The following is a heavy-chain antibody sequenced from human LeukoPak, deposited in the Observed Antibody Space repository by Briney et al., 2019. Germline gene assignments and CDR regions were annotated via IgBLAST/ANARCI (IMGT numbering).Heavy chain of an antibody. V-gene: IGHV5-51*01. CDR3: ARINDFWSGYYIYFDY. CDR2: IYPGDSDT. J-gene: IGHJ4*02. Sequence: PGESLKISCKGSGYSFTSYWIGWVRQMPGKGLEWMGIIYPGDSDTRYSPSFQGQVTISANQSISTAYLQRSSLQASDTAMYYCARINDFWSGYYIYFDYWGQGTLVTVSS. CDR1: GYSFTSYW. D-gene: IGHD3-3*01.